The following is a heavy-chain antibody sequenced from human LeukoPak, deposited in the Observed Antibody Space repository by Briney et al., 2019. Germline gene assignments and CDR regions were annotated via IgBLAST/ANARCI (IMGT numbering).Heavy chain of an antibody. Sequence: SSETLSLTCTVSGGSISSYYWSWIRQPPGKGLEWIGYISYSGSTNYNPSLKSRVTISIDPSKNQFSLKLRSVTAADTAIYYCARQGYDILTGYIDAFDIWGQGTMVTVSS. D-gene: IGHD3-9*01. CDR3: ARQGYDILTGYIDAFDI. CDR2: ISYSGST. V-gene: IGHV4-59*08. J-gene: IGHJ3*02. CDR1: GGSISSYY.